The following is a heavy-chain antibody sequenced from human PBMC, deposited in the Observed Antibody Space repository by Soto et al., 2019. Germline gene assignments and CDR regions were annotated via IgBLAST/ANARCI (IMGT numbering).Heavy chain of an antibody. CDR1: GFTFSMYW. D-gene: IGHD3-16*01. CDR2: INGDGTDT. CDR3: AREVGRGSGSYYLDY. J-gene: IGHJ4*02. Sequence: EVQLVESGGGLVQPGGSLRLSCAASGFTFSMYWMHWVRQAPGKGLLWVSRINGDGTDTTYADSVKGRFTISRDNAKNTVYLQMNGLRAEGTAVYYCAREVGRGSGSYYLDYWGQETLVTVSS. V-gene: IGHV3-74*03.